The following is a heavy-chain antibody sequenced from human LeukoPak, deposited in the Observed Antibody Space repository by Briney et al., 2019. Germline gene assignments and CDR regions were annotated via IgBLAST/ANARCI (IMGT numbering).Heavy chain of an antibody. D-gene: IGHD6-13*01. V-gene: IGHV3-23*01. CDR3: ARGRDGAAAATGYFDY. Sequence: GGSLRLSCAASAFTFSSYAMSWVRQAPGRGLEWVSVISGDTKNTYYADSVRGRFAISRDNSRNTLYLQMNSLRAEDTAVYYCARGRDGAAAATGYFDYWGQGTLVTVSS. CDR2: ISGDTKNT. CDR1: AFTFSSYA. J-gene: IGHJ4*02.